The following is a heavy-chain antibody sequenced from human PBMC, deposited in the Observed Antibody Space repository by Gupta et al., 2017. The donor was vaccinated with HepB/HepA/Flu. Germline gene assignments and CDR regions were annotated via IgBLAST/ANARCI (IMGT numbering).Heavy chain of an antibody. CDR1: GGSISSYY. CDR2: IYYSGST. J-gene: IGHJ6*03. Sequence: QVQLQESGPGLVKPSETLSLTCTVSGGSISSYYWSWIRQPPGKGLEWIGYIYYSGSTNYNPSLKSRVTISVDTSKNQFSLKLSSVTAADTAVYYCAREVRALPRYYYYYYMDVWGKGTTVTVSS. V-gene: IGHV4-59*01. D-gene: IGHD3-10*01. CDR3: AREVRALPRYYYYYYMDV.